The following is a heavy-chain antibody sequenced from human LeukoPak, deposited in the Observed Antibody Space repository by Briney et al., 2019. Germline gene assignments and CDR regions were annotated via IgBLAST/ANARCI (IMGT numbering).Heavy chain of an antibody. CDR1: GFTFSSYA. Sequence: PGGSLRLSCAASGFTFSSYAMHWVRQAPGKGLEWVAVISYDGSNKYYADSVKGRFTISRDNSKNTLYLQMNSLRAEDTAVYYCARHQYRGRSSLVDFWGQGTLVTVSS. CDR3: ARHQYRGRSSLVDF. J-gene: IGHJ4*02. D-gene: IGHD1-26*01. V-gene: IGHV3-30-3*01. CDR2: ISYDGSNK.